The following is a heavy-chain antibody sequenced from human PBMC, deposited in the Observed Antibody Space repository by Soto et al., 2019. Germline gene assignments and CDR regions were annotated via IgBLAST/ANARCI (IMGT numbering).Heavy chain of an antibody. D-gene: IGHD3-10*01. CDR1: VVSISSYY. J-gene: IGHJ6*02. Sequence: XETLSLTCTVSVVSISSYYWTCIRQPPGKGLEWIGYIYYSGSTNYNPSLKTRVTISLDTSKNQFSLKLTSVTAADTAVYYCAKGPRGDDHNPYYYYGLDVWGQGTTVSVSS. V-gene: IGHV4-59*01. CDR3: AKGPRGDDHNPYYYYGLDV. CDR2: IYYSGST.